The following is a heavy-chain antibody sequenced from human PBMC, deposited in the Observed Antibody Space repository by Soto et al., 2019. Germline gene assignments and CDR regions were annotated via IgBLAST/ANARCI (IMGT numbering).Heavy chain of an antibody. CDR1: GFTFGDYD. CDR3: TRHFSGSGG. J-gene: IGHJ4*02. CDR2: IRRKVSGGTT. D-gene: IGHD2-15*01. V-gene: IGHV3-49*03. Sequence: EVQLVESGGGLVQPGRSLRLSCTASGFTFGDYDMSWFRQAPGKGLEWVGFIRRKVSGGTTEYAASVKGRFTLSRDDSKSIAYLQMNSLKAEDTAVYYCTRHFSGSGGWGQGTLLTVSS.